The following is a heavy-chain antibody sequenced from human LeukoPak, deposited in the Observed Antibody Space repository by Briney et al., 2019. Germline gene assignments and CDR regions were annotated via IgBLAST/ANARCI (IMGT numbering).Heavy chain of an antibody. V-gene: IGHV3-23*01. CDR2: ISGSGGST. D-gene: IGHD1-26*01. J-gene: IGHJ4*02. CDR1: GFTFSSYA. Sequence: PGGSLRLSCAASGFTFSSYAMSWVRQAPGKGLEWVSAISGSGGSTYYADSVKGWFTISRDNSKNTLYLQMNSLRAEDTAVYYCANLAGGSYVWIDYWGQGTLVTVSS. CDR3: ANLAGGSYVWIDY.